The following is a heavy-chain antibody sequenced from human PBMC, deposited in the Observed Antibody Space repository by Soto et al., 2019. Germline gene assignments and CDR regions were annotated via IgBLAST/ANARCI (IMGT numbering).Heavy chain of an antibody. CDR3: ARAGPYCTNGVCYRGWYFDL. J-gene: IGHJ2*01. CDR1: GFTFSSYW. D-gene: IGHD2-8*01. Sequence: GGSLRFSCAASGFTFSSYWMHWVRQAPGKGLVWVSRINSDGSSTSYADSVKGRFTISRDNAKNTLYLQMNSLRAEDTAVYYCARAGPYCTNGVCYRGWYFDLWGRGTLVTVSS. V-gene: IGHV3-74*01. CDR2: INSDGSST.